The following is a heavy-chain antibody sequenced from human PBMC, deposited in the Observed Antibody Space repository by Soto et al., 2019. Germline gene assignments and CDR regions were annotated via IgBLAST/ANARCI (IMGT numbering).Heavy chain of an antibody. V-gene: IGHV3-48*01. CDR3: ARDYSSYGPFEY. J-gene: IGHJ4*02. CDR2: ISSSSSTI. Sequence: GSLRLSCAASGFTFSSYSMNWVRQAPGKGLEWVSYISSSSSTIYYADSVKGRFTISRDNAKSSLYLQMNSLRAEDTAVYYCARDYSSYGPFEYWGQGTLVTVSS. D-gene: IGHD5-18*01. CDR1: GFTFSSYS.